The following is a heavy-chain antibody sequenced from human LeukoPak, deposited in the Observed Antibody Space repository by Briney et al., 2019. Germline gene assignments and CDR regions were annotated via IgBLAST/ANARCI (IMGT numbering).Heavy chain of an antibody. V-gene: IGHV3-11*05. Sequence: PGGSLRLSCAGSGFVFSDFYINWIRHSPGKGLEWLAYISPDGSYTTYGDSVKGRSVISRDNAKNSVSLQMNSLRVEDTAVYFCASDQVSGVFDYWGQGARVTVS. D-gene: IGHD5/OR15-5a*01. CDR3: ASDQVSGVFDY. CDR2: ISPDGSYT. CDR1: GFVFSDFY. J-gene: IGHJ4*02.